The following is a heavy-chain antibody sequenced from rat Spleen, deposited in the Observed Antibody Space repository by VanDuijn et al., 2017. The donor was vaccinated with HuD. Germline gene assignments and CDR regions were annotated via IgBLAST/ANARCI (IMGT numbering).Heavy chain of an antibody. CDR3: TRASYSGAVMYATDY. D-gene: IGHD1-1*01. CDR1: GITFNNYW. Sequence: EVQLVESGGGLVQPGRSLKLSCVASGITFNNYWMTWIRQAPGKGLEWVASISNAGDTYYPDSVKGRFTISRANARRTLHLQMNSLRSEDTATYYCTRASYSGAVMYATDYWGQGVMVTVSS. V-gene: IGHV5-31*01. CDR2: ISNAGDT. J-gene: IGHJ2*01.